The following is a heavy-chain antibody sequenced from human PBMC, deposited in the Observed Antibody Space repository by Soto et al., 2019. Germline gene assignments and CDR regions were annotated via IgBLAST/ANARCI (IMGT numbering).Heavy chain of an antibody. D-gene: IGHD3-22*01. V-gene: IGHV1-69*02. Sequence: SSVKVSCKASGGTFSSYTISWVRQAPGQGLEWMGRIIPILGIANYAQKFQGRVTITADKSTSTAYMELSSLRSEDTAVYYCARWGMRYYDSSGYYGHYDYWDKGTLVTVSS. CDR3: ARWGMRYYDSSGYYGHYDY. J-gene: IGHJ4*02. CDR2: IIPILGIA. CDR1: GGTFSSYT.